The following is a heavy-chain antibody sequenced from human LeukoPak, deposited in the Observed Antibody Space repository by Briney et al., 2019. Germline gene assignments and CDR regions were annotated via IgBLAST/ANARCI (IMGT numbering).Heavy chain of an antibody. D-gene: IGHD3/OR15-3a*01. V-gene: IGHV3-23*01. J-gene: IGHJ6*02. CDR2: ISGSGGST. CDR3: AHLVWEYVGGLDV. CDR1: GFTFSSYA. Sequence: GGSLRLSCAASGFTFSSYAMSWVRQAPGKGLEWVSAISGSGGSTYYADSVKGRFTISRDNSKNTLYLQMHSLRVEDTAVYYCAHLVWEYVGGLDVWGQGTTVTVSS.